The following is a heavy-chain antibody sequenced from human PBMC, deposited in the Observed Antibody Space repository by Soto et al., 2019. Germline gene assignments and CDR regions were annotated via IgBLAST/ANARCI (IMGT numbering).Heavy chain of an antibody. Sequence: QVQLMQSGGEVKKPGSSVKVPCKASGKTLTSDIINWVRQAPGQGLEWMGGIIPYLNTAIYSQKQKLQGRVTITADEVTKVAYMELRSLRSEDTAVYYCARSAGSPRPYYFDHWGQGTLVTVSS. CDR1: GKTLTSDI. J-gene: IGHJ4*02. D-gene: IGHD3-10*01. V-gene: IGHV1-69*01. CDR3: ARSAGSPRPYYFDH. CDR2: IIPYLNTA.